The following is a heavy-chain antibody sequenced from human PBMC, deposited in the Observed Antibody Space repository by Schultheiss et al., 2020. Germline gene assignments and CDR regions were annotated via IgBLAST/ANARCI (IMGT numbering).Heavy chain of an antibody. CDR3: AQFVPPAIYSSSWYVDY. CDR2: IYWNDDK. Sequence: SGPTLVKPTQTLTLTCTFSGFSLSISGVGVGWIRQPPGKALEWLALIYWNDDKRYSPSLKSRFIITKGTSKNQVVLTMTNMDPVDTATYYCAQFVPPAIYSSSWYVDYWGQGTLVTASS. V-gene: IGHV2-5*01. D-gene: IGHD6-13*01. CDR1: GFSLSISGVG. J-gene: IGHJ4*02.